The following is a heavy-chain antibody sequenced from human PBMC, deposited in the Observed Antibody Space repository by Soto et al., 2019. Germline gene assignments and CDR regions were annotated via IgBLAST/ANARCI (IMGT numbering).Heavy chain of an antibody. V-gene: IGHV1-3*01. Sequence: ASVKVSCKACGYTFTSYAMHWVRQAPGQRREWMGWINAGNGNTKYSQKFQGRVTITRDTSASTAYMELSSLRSEDTAVYYCARHLASSSSQYWGQATLVNVSS. J-gene: IGHJ4*02. CDR1: GYTFTSYA. CDR3: ARHLASSSSQY. D-gene: IGHD6-13*01. CDR2: INAGNGNT.